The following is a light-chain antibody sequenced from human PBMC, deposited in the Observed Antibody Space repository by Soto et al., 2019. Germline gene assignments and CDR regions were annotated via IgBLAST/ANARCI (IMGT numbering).Light chain of an antibody. CDR1: QSVSSSY. Sequence: EIVLTQSPGTLSLSPGERATLSCXXXQSVSSSYLAWYQQKPGQAPRLLIYGASSRATGIPDRFSGSGSGTEFTLTFSRLEPEDFAVYSCQQYGSSPITFGQGTRLEIK. V-gene: IGKV3-20*01. J-gene: IGKJ5*01. CDR2: GAS. CDR3: QQYGSSPIT.